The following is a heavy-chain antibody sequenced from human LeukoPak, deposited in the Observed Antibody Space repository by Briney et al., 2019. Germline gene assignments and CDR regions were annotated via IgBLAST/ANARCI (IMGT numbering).Heavy chain of an antibody. CDR2: IYNGGST. Sequence: GGSLRLSCAASGFTVSSNYMSWVRQAPGKGLEWVSVIYNGGSTYYADSVKGRFTISRDNSKNTLYLQMNSLRAEDTAVYYCARDGRRDGYNLDYWGQGTLVTVSS. V-gene: IGHV3-53*01. D-gene: IGHD5-24*01. J-gene: IGHJ4*02. CDR3: ARDGRRDGYNLDY. CDR1: GFTVSSNY.